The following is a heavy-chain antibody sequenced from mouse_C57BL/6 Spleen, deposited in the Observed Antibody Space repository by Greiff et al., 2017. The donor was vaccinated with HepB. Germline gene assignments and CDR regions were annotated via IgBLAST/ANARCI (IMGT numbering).Heavy chain of an antibody. D-gene: IGHD6-1*01. CDR1: GYAFSSSW. V-gene: IGHV1-82*01. CDR2: IYPGDGDT. CDR3: ARSLWDYYAMDY. J-gene: IGHJ4*01. Sequence: VKLVESGPELVKPGASVKISCKASGYAFSSSWMNWVKQRPGKGLEWIGRIYPGDGDTNYNGKFKGKATLTADKSSSTAYMQLSSLTSEDSAVYFCARSLWDYYAMDYWGQGTSVTVSS.